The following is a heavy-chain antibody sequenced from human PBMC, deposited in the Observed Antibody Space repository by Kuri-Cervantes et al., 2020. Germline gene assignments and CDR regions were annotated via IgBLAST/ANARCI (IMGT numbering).Heavy chain of an antibody. CDR1: GSTFSSYD. CDR2: IGTTGDT. V-gene: IGHV3-13*01. D-gene: IGHD2/OR15-2a*01. CDR3: VRGCDSTSCWAV. Sequence: GESLKISCAASGSTFSSYDMHWVRQVTGKGLEWVSAIGTTGDTYYPGSVKGRFTISRDNARNSMYLQMNTLRVEDTAVYYCVRGCDSTSCWAVWGQGTTVTVSS. J-gene: IGHJ6*02.